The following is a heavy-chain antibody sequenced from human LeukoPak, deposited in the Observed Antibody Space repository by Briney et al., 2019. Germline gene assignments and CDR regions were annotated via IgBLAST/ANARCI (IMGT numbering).Heavy chain of an antibody. V-gene: IGHV4-4*07. CDR1: GHSFSSYQ. Sequence: SETLSLTCIVSGHSFSSYQWSWVRQPAGKGLEWIGRISASGTTNSNPALKTRVTMSVDSSKKQFSLNLSSVTAADTAVYYCARAASGDAVDYYGSGRRFYSYYMDVWGKGTTVTISS. CDR2: ISASGTT. J-gene: IGHJ6*03. CDR3: ARAASGDAVDYYGSGRRFYSYYMDV. D-gene: IGHD3-10*01.